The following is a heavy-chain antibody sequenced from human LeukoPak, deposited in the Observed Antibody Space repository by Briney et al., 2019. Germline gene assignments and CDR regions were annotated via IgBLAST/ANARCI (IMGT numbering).Heavy chain of an antibody. CDR1: GGTFSRFP. D-gene: IGHD2-2*01. CDR3: ARVIGVPAAIYPYYYYYYMDV. Sequence: SVKVSCKASGGTFSRFPLSWVRQAPGQGLEWMGGIIPIFSPPNYAQKFQGRVTITTDESTSTAYMELSSLRSEDTAVYYCARVIGVPAAIYPYYYYYYMDVWGKGTTVTVSS. CDR2: IIPIFSPP. V-gene: IGHV1-69*05. J-gene: IGHJ6*03.